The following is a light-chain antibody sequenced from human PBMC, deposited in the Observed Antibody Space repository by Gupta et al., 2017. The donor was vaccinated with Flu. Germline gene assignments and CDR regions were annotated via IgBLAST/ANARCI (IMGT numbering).Light chain of an antibody. CDR3: QQSNFSPIT. CDR1: QSISSF. V-gene: IGKV1-39*01. CDR2: AAS. Sequence: DIQMTQSPSSLSASVGDRVTITCRASQSISSFLNWYQQKPGKAPKLLIFAASTLQSAVPSRFSGSGSGTDFTLTISSLQPEDFATYYCQQSNFSPITFGGGTKVEIK. J-gene: IGKJ4*01.